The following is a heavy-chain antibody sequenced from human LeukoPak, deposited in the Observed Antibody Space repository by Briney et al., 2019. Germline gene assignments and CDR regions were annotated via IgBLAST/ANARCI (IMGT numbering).Heavy chain of an antibody. CDR3: AKVMGDYDGSYYNYGMDV. V-gene: IGHV3-23*01. Sequence: PGGSLRLSCAASGFTFSSYAMSWVRQAPGKGLEWVSAISGSGGSTYYADSVKGRFTISRDNSKNTLYLQMNSLRAEDTAVYYCAKVMGDYDGSYYNYGMDVWGQGTTVTVSS. CDR2: ISGSGGST. CDR1: GFTFSSYA. D-gene: IGHD4-23*01. J-gene: IGHJ6*02.